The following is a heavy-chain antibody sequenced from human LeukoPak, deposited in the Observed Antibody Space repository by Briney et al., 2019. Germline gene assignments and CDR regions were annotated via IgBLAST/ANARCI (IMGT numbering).Heavy chain of an antibody. Sequence: PGGSLRLSCAASGFTFSSYAMSWVRQAPGKGLEWVSAISGSGGSTYYADSVKGRFTISRDNSKNTLYLQMNSLRAEDTAVYYCAKVPLLWFGELLPGSFDPWGQGTLVTVSS. CDR1: GFTFSSYA. CDR3: AKVPLLWFGELLPGSFDP. D-gene: IGHD3-10*01. J-gene: IGHJ5*02. V-gene: IGHV3-23*01. CDR2: ISGSGGST.